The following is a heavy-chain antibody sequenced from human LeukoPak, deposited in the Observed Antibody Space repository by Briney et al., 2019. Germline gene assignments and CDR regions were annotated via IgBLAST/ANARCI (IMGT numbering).Heavy chain of an antibody. CDR3: ARSYSSGS. J-gene: IGHJ4*02. CDR2: ISGSGGST. Sequence: GGSLRLSCVASGFTFSSYAMNWVRQAPGKGLEWVSGISGSGGSTCYADSVKGRFTISRDNSKNTLYLQMNSLRAEDTAIYYCARSYSSGSWGQGTLVTVSS. CDR1: GFTFSSYA. V-gene: IGHV3-23*01. D-gene: IGHD6-19*01.